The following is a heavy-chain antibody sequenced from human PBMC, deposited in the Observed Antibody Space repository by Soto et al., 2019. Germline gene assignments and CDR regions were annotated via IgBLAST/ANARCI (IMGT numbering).Heavy chain of an antibody. CDR1: GFSFSNFA. V-gene: IGHV3-23*01. Sequence: EVQLLESGGDLVQPGGSLRLSCAASGFSFSNFAMGWVRQAPGKGLEWVSVINDSDGTTYYADSVRGRFTISRDNSKNTLYLQMNTLRAEDTAVYYCAKDATRSSGWYHFDFWGQGALVTVSS. CDR3: AKDATRSSGWYHFDF. J-gene: IGHJ4*02. D-gene: IGHD6-19*01. CDR2: INDSDGTT.